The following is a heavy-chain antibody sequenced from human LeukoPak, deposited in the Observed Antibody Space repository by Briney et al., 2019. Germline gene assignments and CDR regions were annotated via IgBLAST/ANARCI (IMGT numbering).Heavy chain of an antibody. CDR2: INWNGAST. D-gene: IGHD3-9*01. CDR3: AKDADFLRSFDWFSYYYGMDV. J-gene: IGHJ6*02. Sequence: PGGSLRLSCAASGFTFDDYDMSWVRQVPGKGLEWVSAINWNGASTGYADSVKGRFTISRDNAKNSLYLQMNSLRAEDTAVYYCAKDADFLRSFDWFSYYYGMDVWGQGTTVTVSS. V-gene: IGHV3-20*04. CDR1: GFTFDDYD.